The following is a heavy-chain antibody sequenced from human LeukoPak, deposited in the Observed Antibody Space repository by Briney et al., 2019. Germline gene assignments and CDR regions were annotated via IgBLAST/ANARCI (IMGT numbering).Heavy chain of an antibody. CDR3: AREDSSGWYAFDY. D-gene: IGHD6-19*01. CDR1: GFTFSSYG. J-gene: IGHJ4*02. V-gene: IGHV3-33*01. Sequence: GRSLRLSCAASGFTFSSYGMHWVRQAPGKGLEWVAVIWYDGSNKYYADSVKGRFTISRDNSKNSLDLQMNSLRAEDTAVYYCAREDSSGWYAFDYWGQGTLDTVSS. CDR2: IWYDGSNK.